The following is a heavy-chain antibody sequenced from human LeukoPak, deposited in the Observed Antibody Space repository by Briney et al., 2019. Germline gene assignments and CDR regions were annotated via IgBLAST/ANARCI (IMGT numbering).Heavy chain of an antibody. Sequence: GGSLRLSCAASGFTFSSYGMHWVRQAPGKWLEWVAVISYDGSNKYYADSVKGRFTISRDNSKNTLYLQMNSLRAEDTAVYYCAKDQQQWLAFSFDYWGQGTLVTVSS. V-gene: IGHV3-30*18. D-gene: IGHD6-19*01. CDR2: ISYDGSNK. CDR3: AKDQQQWLAFSFDY. CDR1: GFTFSSYG. J-gene: IGHJ4*02.